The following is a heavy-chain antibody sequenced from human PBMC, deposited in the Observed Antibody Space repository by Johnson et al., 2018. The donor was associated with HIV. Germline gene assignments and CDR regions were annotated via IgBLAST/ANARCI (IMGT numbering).Heavy chain of an antibody. CDR3: ARAVCRGGRCYSHDAFDI. CDR1: GFTFSSYG. D-gene: IGHD2-15*01. CDR2: TRFDGSKK. Sequence: QVQLVESGGGVVQPGGSLRLSCAASGFTFSSYGMHWVRQTPGKGLEWVAFTRFDGSKKYYAESVKGRFTISRDNSKTTLYLQKNSLRAGDTALYYCARAVCRGGRCYSHDAFDIWGQGTMVTVSS. V-gene: IGHV3-30*02. J-gene: IGHJ3*02.